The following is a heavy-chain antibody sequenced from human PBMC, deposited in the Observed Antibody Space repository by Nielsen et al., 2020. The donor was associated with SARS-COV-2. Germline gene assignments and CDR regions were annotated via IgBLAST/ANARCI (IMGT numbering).Heavy chain of an antibody. V-gene: IGHV4-59*01. CDR2: IYYNGNT. CDR3: ARDYYGDYLDSFDI. D-gene: IGHD4-17*01. J-gene: IGHJ3*02. Sequence: SETLSLTCTVSGGSISDDYWSWIRQPPGRGLEWIGYIYYNGNTNYNPSLKSRVTISVDTSKKNFSLKLSSVTAADTAVYYCARDYYGDYLDSFDIWGQGTVVTVSA. CDR1: GGSISDDY.